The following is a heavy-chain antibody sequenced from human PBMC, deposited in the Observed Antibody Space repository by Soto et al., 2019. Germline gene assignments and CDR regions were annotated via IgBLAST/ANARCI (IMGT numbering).Heavy chain of an antibody. CDR3: ARGAAAGVDYGMDV. Sequence: SETLSLTCSVSRGSITSSGYYWSWIRQHPGKGLEWIGDIYNSGSTHYSPTLKSRVTIPLDTSKNQFSLNLSSVTAADTAMYYCARGAAAGVDYGMDVWGRGNTVTVSS. J-gene: IGHJ6*02. CDR1: RGSITSSGYY. CDR2: IYNSGST. D-gene: IGHD6-13*01. V-gene: IGHV4-31*03.